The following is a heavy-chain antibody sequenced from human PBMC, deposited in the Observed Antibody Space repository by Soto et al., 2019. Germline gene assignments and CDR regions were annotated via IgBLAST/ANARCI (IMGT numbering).Heavy chain of an antibody. V-gene: IGHV4-34*01. Sequence: SETLYLTCAVYGGSFSGHSWTWIRQSPGKGLEWIGDINHSGRVNYSPSLKSRVTISLDTSKNQFSLTLSAVTAADTAMYYCSTRAYDTNGYYRFDPWGQGTLVTVSS. CDR2: INHSGRV. CDR1: GGSFSGHS. J-gene: IGHJ5*01. D-gene: IGHD3-22*01. CDR3: STRAYDTNGYYRFDP.